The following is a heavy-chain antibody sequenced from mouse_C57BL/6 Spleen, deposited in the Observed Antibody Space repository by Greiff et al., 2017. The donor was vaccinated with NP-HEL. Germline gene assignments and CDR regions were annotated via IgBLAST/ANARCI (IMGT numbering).Heavy chain of an antibody. Sequence: EVQLQQSGPELVKPGASVKIPCKASGYTFTDYNMDWVKQSHGKSLEWIGDINPNNGGPIYNQKFKGKATLTVDKSSSTAYMELRSLTSEDTAVYYCARWGYSGTGAYWGQGTLVTVSA. CDR1: GYTFTDYN. D-gene: IGHD4-1*01. CDR2: INPNNGGP. CDR3: ARWGYSGTGAY. V-gene: IGHV1-18*01. J-gene: IGHJ3*01.